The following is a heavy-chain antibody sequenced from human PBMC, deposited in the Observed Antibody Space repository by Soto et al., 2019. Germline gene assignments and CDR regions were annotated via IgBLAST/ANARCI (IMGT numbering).Heavy chain of an antibody. CDR2: INSDGSST. D-gene: IGHD3-10*01. CDR3: ARDYYGSGSTSKRYYYYGMDV. V-gene: IGHV3-74*01. Sequence: EVQLAESGGGLVQPGGSLRLSCAASGFTFSSYWMHWVRQAPGKGLVWVSRINSDGSSTSYADSVKGRFTISRDNAKNTLYLQMNSLRAEDTAVYYCARDYYGSGSTSKRYYYYGMDVWGQGTTVTVSS. J-gene: IGHJ6*02. CDR1: GFTFSSYW.